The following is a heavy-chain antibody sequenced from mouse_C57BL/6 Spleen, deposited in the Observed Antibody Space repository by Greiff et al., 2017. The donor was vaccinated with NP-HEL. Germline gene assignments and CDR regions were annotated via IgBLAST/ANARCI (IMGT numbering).Heavy chain of an antibody. D-gene: IGHD1-1*01. CDR3: SRWTTVVAIDY. Sequence: QVQLQQPGAELVMPGASVKLSCKASGYTFTSYWMRWVKQRPGQGLEWIGEIDPSDSYTTYNQTFQGKSTLTVDKASSTAYMQLSSLTSEDSAVDYCSRWTTVVAIDYWGQGTTLTVSS. CDR2: IDPSDSYT. CDR1: GYTFTSYW. J-gene: IGHJ2*01. V-gene: IGHV1-69*01.